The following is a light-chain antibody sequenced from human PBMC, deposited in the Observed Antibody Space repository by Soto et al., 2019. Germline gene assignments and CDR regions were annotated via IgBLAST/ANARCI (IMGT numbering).Light chain of an antibody. CDR2: DVS. V-gene: IGLV2-14*01. Sequence: QSALTQPASVSGSPGQSITISCTGTSSDIGAYNYVSWYQQHPGKAPKLIVYDVSNRPSGVSNRFSGSKSGNTASLSISGLQAEDDADYYCSSYTSSSTPYVFGSGTKHTVL. J-gene: IGLJ1*01. CDR1: SSDIGAYNY. CDR3: SSYTSSSTPYV.